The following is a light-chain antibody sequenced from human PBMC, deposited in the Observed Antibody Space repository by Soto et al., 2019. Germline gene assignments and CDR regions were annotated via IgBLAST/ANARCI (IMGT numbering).Light chain of an antibody. J-gene: IGKJ2*01. Sequence: EIVMTQSPATLSVSPGEGATLSCRANQRVSSHLAWYQHKPGQAPRLLIHAASTRAPGIPARFSGSGSGTEFTLTISSLQSEDFAVYYCQQYQTSPFPFGQGTKLEIK. CDR1: QRVSSH. CDR2: AAS. V-gene: IGKV3-15*01. CDR3: QQYQTSPFP.